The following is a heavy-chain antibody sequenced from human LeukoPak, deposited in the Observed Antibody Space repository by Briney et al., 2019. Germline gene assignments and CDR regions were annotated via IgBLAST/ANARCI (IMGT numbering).Heavy chain of an antibody. CDR2: ISYDGSNK. V-gene: IGHV3-30-3*01. CDR3: ARPDWGGVTYYFDY. D-gene: IGHD7-27*01. Sequence: GGSLRLSCAASGFTFSSYAMHWVRQAPGKGLEWVAVISYDGSNKYYADSVKGRFTISRDNSKNTLYLQMNSLRAEDTAVYYCARPDWGGVTYYFDYWGQGTLVTVSS. J-gene: IGHJ4*02. CDR1: GFTFSSYA.